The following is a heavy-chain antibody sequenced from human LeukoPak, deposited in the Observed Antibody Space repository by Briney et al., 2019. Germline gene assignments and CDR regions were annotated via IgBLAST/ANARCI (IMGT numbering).Heavy chain of an antibody. D-gene: IGHD2-15*01. CDR2: ISSNGGST. V-gene: IGHV3-64D*09. J-gene: IGHJ1*01. CDR3: VEDQQAYCSGGSCYSVGYFQH. Sequence: GGSLRLSCSASGFTFSSYAMHWVRQAPGKGLEYVSAISSNGGSTYYADSVKGRFTISRDNPKNTLYLQMSSLRAEDTAVYYCVEDQQAYCSGGSCYSVGYFQHWGQGTLVTVSS. CDR1: GFTFSSYA.